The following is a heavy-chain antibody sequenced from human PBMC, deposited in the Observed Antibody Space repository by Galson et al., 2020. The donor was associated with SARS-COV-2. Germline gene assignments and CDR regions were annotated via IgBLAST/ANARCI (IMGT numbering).Heavy chain of an antibody. CDR3: ARDPTPHIAAAGMGWYFDL. V-gene: IGHV3-33*01. Sequence: GESLKISCAASGFTFSSYGMHWVRQAPGKRLEWVAVIWYDGSNNYYADSVKGRFTISRDNSKNTLHLQMNSLRAEDTAVYYCARDPTPHIAAAGMGWYFDLWGRGTLVTVSS. J-gene: IGHJ2*01. D-gene: IGHD6-13*01. CDR1: GFTFSSYG. CDR2: IWYDGSNN.